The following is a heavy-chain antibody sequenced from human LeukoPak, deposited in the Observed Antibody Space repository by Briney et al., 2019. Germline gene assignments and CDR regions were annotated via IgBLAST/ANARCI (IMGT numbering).Heavy chain of an antibody. J-gene: IGHJ3*02. V-gene: IGHV4-4*07. D-gene: IGHD3-10*01. CDR3: ARKAMVRGVWWAFDI. CDR2: IYTSGST. CDR1: GGSISSYY. Sequence: SETLSLTCTVSGGSISSYYWSWIRQPAGKGLEWIGRIYTSGSTNYNPSLKSRVTMSVDTSKNQFSLKLSSVTAADTAVYYCARKAMVRGVWWAFDIWGQGTMVTVSS.